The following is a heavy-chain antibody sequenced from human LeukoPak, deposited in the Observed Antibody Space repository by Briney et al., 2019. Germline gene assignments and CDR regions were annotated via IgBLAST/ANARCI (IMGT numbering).Heavy chain of an antibody. CDR3: AKHSSSPYYYYGMDV. CDR2: ISGSGGST. D-gene: IGHD6-6*01. J-gene: IGHJ6*02. Sequence: GGSLRLSCAASGFTFSSYAMSWVRQAPGKGLEWVSAISGSGGSTYYADSVKGRFTISRDNSKNTLYLQMNSLRAEDTAVYYCAKHSSSPYYYYGMDVWGQGTTVAVSS. V-gene: IGHV3-23*01. CDR1: GFTFSSYA.